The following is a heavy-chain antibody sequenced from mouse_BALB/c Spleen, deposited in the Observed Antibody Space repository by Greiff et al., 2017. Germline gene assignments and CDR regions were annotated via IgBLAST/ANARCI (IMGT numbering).Heavy chain of an antibody. CDR2: ISYDGSN. J-gene: IGHJ3*01. CDR3: AREYYYGSSSGIAY. CDR1: GYSITSGYY. V-gene: IGHV3-6*02. D-gene: IGHD1-1*01. Sequence: EVQLVESGPGLVKPSQSLSLTCSVTGYSITSGYYWNWIRQFPGNKLEWMGYISYDGSNNYNPSLKNRISITRDTSKNQFFLKLNSVTTEDTATYYCAREYYYGSSSGIAYWGQGTLVTVSA.